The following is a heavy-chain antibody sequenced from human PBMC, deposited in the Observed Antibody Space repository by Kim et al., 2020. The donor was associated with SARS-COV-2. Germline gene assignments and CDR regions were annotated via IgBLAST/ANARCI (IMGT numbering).Heavy chain of an antibody. D-gene: IGHD3-10*01. CDR1: GFTFSSYG. CDR2: ISYDGTNK. V-gene: IGHV3-30*18. J-gene: IGHJ6*02. CDR3: AKDVYGSGSGLDV. Sequence: GGSLRLSCAASGFTFSSYGMHWVRQAPGKGLEWVAVISYDGTNKYYADSVKGRFTISRDNSKNTLYLQMNSLRAEDTAVSYCAKDVYGSGSGLDVWGQGTTVTVFS.